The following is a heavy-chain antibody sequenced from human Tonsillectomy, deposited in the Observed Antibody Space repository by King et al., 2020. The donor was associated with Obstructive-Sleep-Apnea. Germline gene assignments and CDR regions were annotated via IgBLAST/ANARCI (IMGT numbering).Heavy chain of an antibody. V-gene: IGHV3-49*04. J-gene: IGHJ6*02. Sequence: VQLVHSGGGLVHPGRSFPLVCSSLGFIFGDYDLSWVLQSNGNVLVWFGFIRSIPNCGISQYADSVKVRFIISRDDSKNIVHLQMNSLETDDTAVYYCSSSFLALKGDYYGVDVWGQGTTVTVSS. CDR3: SSSFLALKGDYYGVDV. CDR2: IRSIPNCGIS. CDR1: GFIFGDYD. D-gene: IGHD2/OR15-2a*01.